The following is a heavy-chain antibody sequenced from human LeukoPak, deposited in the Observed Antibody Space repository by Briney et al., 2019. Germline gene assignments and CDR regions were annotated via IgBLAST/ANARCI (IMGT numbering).Heavy chain of an antibody. CDR3: ARGFDP. V-gene: IGHV4-61*02. CDR2: IYASGNT. J-gene: IGHJ5*02. Sequence: SETLPLTCTVSGGSITSGNYYWSWIRQPAGKGLEWIGRIYASGNTNYNPSLKSRVTISVDTSKNQFSLRLSSVTAADTAVYYCARGFDPWGQGTLVTVSS. CDR1: GGSITSGNYY.